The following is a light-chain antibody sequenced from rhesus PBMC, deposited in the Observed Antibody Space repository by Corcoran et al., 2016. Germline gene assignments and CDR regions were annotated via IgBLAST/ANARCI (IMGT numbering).Light chain of an antibody. Sequence: DIQMTQSPSSLSASVGDRVTISCRASQNIYSNLACYQQKPGKAPKLLIYAASSLQTGIPSRFSGRGSGTDFTLTISSLQPEDSAAYYCQHYYDNPFTFGPGTKLDIK. CDR1: QNIYSN. J-gene: IGKJ3*01. V-gene: IGKV1-25*02. CDR3: QHYYDNPFT. CDR2: AAS.